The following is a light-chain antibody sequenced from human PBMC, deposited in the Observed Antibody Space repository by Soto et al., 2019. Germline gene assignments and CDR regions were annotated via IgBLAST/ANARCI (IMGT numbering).Light chain of an antibody. CDR3: AAWDDSLKGV. V-gene: IGLV1-44*01. J-gene: IGLJ2*01. Sequence: QSVLTQPPSASGTPGQRATTSCSGSSSNIGSNTVNWYQQLPGTAPKLLIYSNNQRPSGVPDRFSGSKSGTSASLAISGLQSEDEADYYCAAWDDSLKGVFGGGTKLTVL. CDR1: SSNIGSNT. CDR2: SNN.